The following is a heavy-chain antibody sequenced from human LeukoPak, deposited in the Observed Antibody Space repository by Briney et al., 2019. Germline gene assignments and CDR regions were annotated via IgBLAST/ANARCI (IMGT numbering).Heavy chain of an antibody. J-gene: IGHJ4*02. CDR2: ISGSGGST. V-gene: IGHV3-23*01. D-gene: IGHD3-22*01. Sequence: GGSLRLSCAASGFTFSSYAMSWVRQAPGKGLEWVSGISGSGGSTYYADSVKGRFTISRDNSKNTLYLQMTSLRTEDTAVYYCAKDQVWIVVGSFDYWGQGTLANVSS. CDR3: AKDQVWIVVGSFDY. CDR1: GFTFSSYA.